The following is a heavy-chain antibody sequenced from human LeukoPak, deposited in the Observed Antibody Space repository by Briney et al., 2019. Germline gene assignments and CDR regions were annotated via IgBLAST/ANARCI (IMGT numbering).Heavy chain of an antibody. CDR1: GYSFTGYY. CDR3: ATEYSSGWYDY. J-gene: IGHJ4*02. Sequence: ASVKVSCKASGYSFTGYYIHWVRQAPGQGLEWMGWINPNSGGTNYAQKLQGRVTMTTDTSTSTAYMELRSLRSDDTAVYYCATEYSSGWYDYWGQGTLVTVSS. V-gene: IGHV1-2*02. CDR2: INPNSGGT. D-gene: IGHD6-19*01.